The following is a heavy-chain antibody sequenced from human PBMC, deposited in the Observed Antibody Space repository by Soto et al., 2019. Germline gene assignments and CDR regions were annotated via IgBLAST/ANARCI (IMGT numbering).Heavy chain of an antibody. CDR2: ISYDGSNK. CDR1: GFTFSSYG. D-gene: IGHD3-9*01. J-gene: IGHJ4*02. Sequence: GGSLRLSCAASGFTFSSYGMHWVRQAPGKGLEWVAVISYDGSNKYYADSVKGRFTISRDNSKNTLYLQMNSLRAEDTAVYYCAKESREDYDILTVYYFDYWGQGTLVTVSS. CDR3: AKESREDYDILTVYYFDY. V-gene: IGHV3-30*18.